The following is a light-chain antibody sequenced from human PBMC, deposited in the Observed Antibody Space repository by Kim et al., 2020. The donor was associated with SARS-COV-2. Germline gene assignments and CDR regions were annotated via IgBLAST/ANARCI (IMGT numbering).Light chain of an antibody. CDR3: CSYAGSYPWV. V-gene: IGLV2-11*01. Sequence: QSALTQPRSVSGSPGQSVTISCTGTSSDVGGYNYVSWYQQHPGKAPKLMIYDVSKRPSGVPDRFSGSKSSNTASLTISGLQAEDEADYYCCSYAGSYPWVFGGGTKVTVL. CDR1: SSDVGGYNY. CDR2: DVS. J-gene: IGLJ3*02.